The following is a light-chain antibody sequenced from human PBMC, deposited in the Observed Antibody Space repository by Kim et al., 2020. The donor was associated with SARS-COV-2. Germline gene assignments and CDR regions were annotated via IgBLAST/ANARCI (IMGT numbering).Light chain of an antibody. CDR1: QSVSSSY. CDR2: GAS. CDR3: QQYGSSPWT. Sequence: SPGERATLSCSASQSVSSSYLVWYQQKPGQAPRLLIYGASSRATGIPDRFSGSGSGTDFTLTISRLEPEDFAVYYCQQYGSSPWTFGQGTKVEI. J-gene: IGKJ1*01. V-gene: IGKV3-20*01.